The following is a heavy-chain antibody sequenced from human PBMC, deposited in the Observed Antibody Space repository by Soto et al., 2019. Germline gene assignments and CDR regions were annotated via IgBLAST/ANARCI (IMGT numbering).Heavy chain of an antibody. CDR1: GXSISSSNW. V-gene: IGHV4-4*02. Sequence: LSLTFAVSGXSISSSNWWSWVRQPPGKGLEWIGEIYHSGSTNYNPSLKSRVTISVDKSKNQFSLKLSSVTAADTAVYYCARDIRAAAGIFYYYYGMDVWGQGTTVTVSS. J-gene: IGHJ6*02. D-gene: IGHD6-13*01. CDR2: IYHSGST. CDR3: ARDIRAAAGIFYYYYGMDV.